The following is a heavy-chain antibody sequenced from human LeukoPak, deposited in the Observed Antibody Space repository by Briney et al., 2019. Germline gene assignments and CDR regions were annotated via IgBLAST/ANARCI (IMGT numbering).Heavy chain of an antibody. J-gene: IGHJ4*02. D-gene: IGHD5-12*01. V-gene: IGHV3-48*02. Sequence: PGGSLRLSCAASEFTFSSYSMNWVRQAPGKGLQWVSYLTGSGSGIHYADSVKGRFTISRDNAKNTLYLQMNSLRDEDTAVYYCASPHGGYGWGQGTLVTVSS. CDR1: EFTFSSYS. CDR2: LTGSGSGI. CDR3: ASPHGGYG.